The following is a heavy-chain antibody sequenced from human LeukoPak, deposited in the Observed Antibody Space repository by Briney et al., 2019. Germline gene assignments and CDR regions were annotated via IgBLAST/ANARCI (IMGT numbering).Heavy chain of an antibody. CDR1: GGSISRYH. CDR3: ARQPAPYSSGWYDGFDI. Sequence: SETLSLTCTVSGGSISRYHWSWIRQPAGKGLEWIGRIYTSGSTNYDPSLKSRVTMSVDTSKNQFSLKLSSVTAADTAVYYCARQPAPYSSGWYDGFDIWGQGTMVTVSA. CDR2: IYTSGST. D-gene: IGHD6-19*01. V-gene: IGHV4-4*07. J-gene: IGHJ3*02.